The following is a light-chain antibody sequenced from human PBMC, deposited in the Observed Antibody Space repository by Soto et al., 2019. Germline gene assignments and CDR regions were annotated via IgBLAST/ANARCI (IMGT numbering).Light chain of an antibody. J-gene: IGKJ1*01. CDR2: VAS. Sequence: DIQMTQSPSSLSASVGDRVTITCRASQSISTFLNWYQQKPGKAPSLLIYVASSLQSGVPSRFSGGGSGTEFTLTISSLQPDDFATYYCQQYNSYSWTFGQGTKVDIK. CDR3: QQYNSYSWT. V-gene: IGKV1-39*01. CDR1: QSISTF.